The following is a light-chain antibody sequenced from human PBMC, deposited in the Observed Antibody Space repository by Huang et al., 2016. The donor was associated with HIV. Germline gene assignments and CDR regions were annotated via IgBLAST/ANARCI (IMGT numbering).Light chain of an antibody. Sequence: DIAMTQSPDSLAVSLGERATINCKSGQSVLYSSNNKNYLAWYQQKPGQPPKLPIYWASARESGVPDRFSGSGSGTDFTLTISGLQAEDVAVYYCQQYYITPYTFGQGTKLEIK. CDR1: QSVLYSSNNKNY. V-gene: IGKV4-1*01. CDR2: WAS. CDR3: QQYYITPYT. J-gene: IGKJ2*01.